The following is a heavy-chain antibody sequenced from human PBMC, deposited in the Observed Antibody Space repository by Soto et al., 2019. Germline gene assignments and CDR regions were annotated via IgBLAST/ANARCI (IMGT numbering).Heavy chain of an antibody. Sequence: QVQLVQSGAEVKKPGASLTVSCKASGYTFTSHALHWVRQAPGQGLEWMGWINTGNGNTKYSQRFQGRVTIIRDTSATTVYMDLRSLKSEDTAVYYCPRGSSDWFPYFDFWGQGTLVTVSS. D-gene: IGHD3-9*01. CDR1: GYTFTSHA. J-gene: IGHJ4*02. CDR2: INTGNGNT. CDR3: PRGSSDWFPYFDF. V-gene: IGHV1-3*04.